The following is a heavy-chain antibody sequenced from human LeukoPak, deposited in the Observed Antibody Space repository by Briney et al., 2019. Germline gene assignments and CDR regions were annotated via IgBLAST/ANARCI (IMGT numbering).Heavy chain of an antibody. CDR1: GFTVSTNY. Sequence: GGSLRLSCAASGFTVSTNYMSWVRQAPGKGLEWVSLIYSGGITQYADSVKGRFTISRDNCKNTLYLQMTSPRDEDTAVYHCARDGYYYSSGYRKHDGFDIWGQGTLVTVSS. J-gene: IGHJ3*02. CDR2: IYSGGIT. CDR3: ARDGYYYSSGYRKHDGFDI. V-gene: IGHV3-66*01. D-gene: IGHD3-22*01.